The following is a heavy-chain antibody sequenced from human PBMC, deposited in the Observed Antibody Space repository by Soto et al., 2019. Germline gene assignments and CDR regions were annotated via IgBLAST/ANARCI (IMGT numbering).Heavy chain of an antibody. J-gene: IGHJ5*02. CDR1: GYTFTSYG. D-gene: IGHD2-2*03. CDR2: ISAYNGNT. V-gene: IGHV1-18*01. CDR3: AREGIGYCSSTSCYAGPWFDP. Sequence: ASVKVSCKASGYTFTSYGSSWVRQAPGQGLEWMGWISAYNGNTNYAQKLQGRVTMTTDTSTSTVYMELRSLRSDDTAVYYCAREGIGYCSSTSCYAGPWFDPWGQATLVTVSS.